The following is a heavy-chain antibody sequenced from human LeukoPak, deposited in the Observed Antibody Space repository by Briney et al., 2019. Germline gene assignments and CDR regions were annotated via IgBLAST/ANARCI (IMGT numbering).Heavy chain of an antibody. J-gene: IGHJ3*01. CDR3: ARGGEGYNDDAFEV. D-gene: IGHD5-24*01. V-gene: IGHV4-59*11. CDR1: GDSIRSHY. Sequence: PSETLSLTCTVSGDSIRSHYCAWIRQSPGKGLQWIGHIYNSATTDYNPSFKSRVTISLDTSKKQFSLKMTSVTALDSAVYYCARGGEGYNDDAFEVWGLGTAVTVSS. CDR2: IYNSATT.